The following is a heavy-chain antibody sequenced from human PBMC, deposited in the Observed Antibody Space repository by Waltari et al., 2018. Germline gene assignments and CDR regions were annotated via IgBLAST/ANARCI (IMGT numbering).Heavy chain of an antibody. V-gene: IGHV3-66*01. D-gene: IGHD6-19*01. Sequence: EVQLVESGGGLVQPGGSLRLSCAASGFTGSSNYMSWVRQDPGKGLEWVSLIYSDGRTYYADSVKGRFTISRDNYKNTVYLQMSRLRVEDTAVYYCAKDAGPVAAEGDYWGQGTLVTVSS. CDR1: GFTGSSNY. CDR2: IYSDGRT. CDR3: AKDAGPVAAEGDY. J-gene: IGHJ4*02.